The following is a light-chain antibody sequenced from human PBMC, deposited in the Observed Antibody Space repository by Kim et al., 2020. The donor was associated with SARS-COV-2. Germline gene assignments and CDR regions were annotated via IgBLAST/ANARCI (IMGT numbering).Light chain of an antibody. CDR2: AAS. Sequence: DIQMTQSPSSVSASVGDRVTITCRASQDISTWLAWYQQKPGKAPELLIDAASNLRSGVPSRFSGSGSGADFTLTINTLQPEDFATYDCQQSHSFPFTFGQGTRLEIK. CDR1: QDISTW. J-gene: IGKJ5*01. V-gene: IGKV1-12*01. CDR3: QQSHSFPFT.